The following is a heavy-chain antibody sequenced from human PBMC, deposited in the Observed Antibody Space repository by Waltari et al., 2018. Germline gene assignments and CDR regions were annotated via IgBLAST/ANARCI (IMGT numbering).Heavy chain of an antibody. CDR2: VYPGDSGT. CDR3: AVLGAVEMATSGAFDV. V-gene: IGHV5-51*01. D-gene: IGHD5-12*01. J-gene: IGHJ3*01. CDR1: GYSFTIYW. Sequence: EVQLVQSGAEVKKPGESLKISCKGSGYSFTIYWIAWVRQMPGKGLEWLGAVYPGDSGTRYSPSFQGQVTISAAKSISTAYLQCSSLKASDTAMYYCAVLGAVEMATSGAFDVWGQGTMVTVSS.